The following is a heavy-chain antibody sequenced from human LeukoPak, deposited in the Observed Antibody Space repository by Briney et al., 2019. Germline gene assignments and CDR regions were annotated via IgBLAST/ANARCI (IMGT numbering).Heavy chain of an antibody. CDR2: INHSGST. V-gene: IGHV4-34*01. D-gene: IGHD6-13*01. CDR3: ARESGSSSPFDY. J-gene: IGHJ4*02. Sequence: GSLRLSCAASGFIFSSYWMSWIRQPPGKGLEWIGEINHSGSTNYNPSLKSRVTISVDTSKNQFSLKLSSVTAADTAVYYCARESGSSSPFDYWGQGTLVTVSS. CDR1: GFIFSSYW.